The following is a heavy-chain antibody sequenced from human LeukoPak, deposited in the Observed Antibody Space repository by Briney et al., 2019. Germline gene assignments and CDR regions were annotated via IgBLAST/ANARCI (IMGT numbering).Heavy chain of an antibody. CDR2: IKEDGSVK. J-gene: IGHJ4*02. V-gene: IGHV3-7*05. Sequence: GGSLRLSCAASGVTFGNYWMAWVRQAPGRGLEWVANIKEDGSVKNYVDSVRGRFTISRDNAYNSLYLEMNSLRAEDTAIYYCVRDFSCSGGSCPLFDSWGQGTLVSVSS. CDR1: GVTFGNYW. D-gene: IGHD2-15*01. CDR3: VRDFSCSGGSCPLFDS.